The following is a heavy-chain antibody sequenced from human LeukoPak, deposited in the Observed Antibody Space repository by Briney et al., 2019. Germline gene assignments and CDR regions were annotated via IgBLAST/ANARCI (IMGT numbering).Heavy chain of an antibody. CDR3: AKVGIMGATYYFDY. D-gene: IGHD1-26*01. CDR2: ISGNGGNT. J-gene: IGHJ4*02. CDR1: GLTFRSYA. V-gene: IGHV3-23*01. Sequence: GGSLRLSCAASGLTFRSYAMSWVRQAPGKGLEWGSVISGNGGNTYYADSVKGRFTISRDNSKNTLYLQMNSLRAEDTAVYYCAKVGIMGATYYFDYWGQGTLVTVSS.